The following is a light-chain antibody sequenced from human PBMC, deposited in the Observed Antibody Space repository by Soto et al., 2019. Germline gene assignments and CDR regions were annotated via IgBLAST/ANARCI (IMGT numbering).Light chain of an antibody. CDR1: SSNIGNNY. J-gene: IGLJ2*01. V-gene: IGLV1-47*01. CDR2: RNN. CDR3: AAWDDSLSGVV. Sequence: QSVLTQPPSASGTPGQRVTISCSGTSSNIGNNYVCWYQHLPGTAPKLLIYRNNQRPSGVPDRFSGSTSGTSASRAISGLRSDDEADYYCAAWDDSLSGVVFGGGTKLTVL.